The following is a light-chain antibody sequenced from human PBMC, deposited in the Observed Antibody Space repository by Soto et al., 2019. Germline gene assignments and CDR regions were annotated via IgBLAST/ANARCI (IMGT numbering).Light chain of an antibody. CDR2: QVT. Sequence: QSALTQPASVSGSPGQSITISCTGTSSDVGGYDFVSWDQHHPGKAPKLIIYQVTQRPSGVSPRFSASKSGNTASLTISGLQTEDEADYYCCSYAGRNTLVLGGGTKVTVL. V-gene: IGLV2-23*02. J-gene: IGLJ2*01. CDR1: SSDVGGYDF. CDR3: CSYAGRNTLV.